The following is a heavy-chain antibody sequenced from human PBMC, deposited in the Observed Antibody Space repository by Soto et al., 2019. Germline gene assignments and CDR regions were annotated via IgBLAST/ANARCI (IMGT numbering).Heavy chain of an antibody. D-gene: IGHD3-22*01. CDR2: IYHSGST. CDR1: GGNISSGGYS. Sequence: SETMSLTCGVSGGNISSGGYSWSWIRQPPGKGLEWIGYIYHSGSTYYNPSLKSRVTISVDKSKNQFSLKLSSVTAADTAVYYCARIHTDHYYDSSGYYPYYYFDYWGQGTLVTVSS. J-gene: IGHJ4*02. V-gene: IGHV4-30-2*01. CDR3: ARIHTDHYYDSSGYYPYYYFDY.